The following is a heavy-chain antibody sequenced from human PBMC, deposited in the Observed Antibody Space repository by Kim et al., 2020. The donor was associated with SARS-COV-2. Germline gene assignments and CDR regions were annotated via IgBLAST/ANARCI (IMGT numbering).Heavy chain of an antibody. CDR2: ISYDGSKK. CDR1: GFSFSSHA. V-gene: IGHV3-30*18. CDR3: AKELNSLFHHLVIPPGGVGGQPGYYGMDV. D-gene: IGHD3-16*02. Sequence: GGSLRLSCAASGFSFSSHAMHWVRQAPGKGLEWVAVISYDGSKKYYADSVKGRFTISRDNSNNTLDLQMPRLRVEDTAVYFCAKELNSLFHHLVIPPGGVGGQPGYYGMDVWGQGTTVTVSS. J-gene: IGHJ6*02.